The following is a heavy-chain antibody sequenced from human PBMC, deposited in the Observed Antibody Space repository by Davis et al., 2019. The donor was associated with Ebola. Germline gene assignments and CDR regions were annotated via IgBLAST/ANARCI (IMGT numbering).Heavy chain of an antibody. CDR3: AIWRVVDGPEWY. CDR2: ISGSGDST. D-gene: IGHD2-15*01. J-gene: IGHJ4*02. Sequence: GESLKISCEVSGFNLRNYGMHWVRQAPGKGLEWVSIISGSGDSTYYADSVKGRFTISRDNAKNSLYLQMNSLRAEDTAVYYCAIWRVVDGPEWYWGQGTLVTVSS. CDR1: GFNLRNYG. V-gene: IGHV3-21*04.